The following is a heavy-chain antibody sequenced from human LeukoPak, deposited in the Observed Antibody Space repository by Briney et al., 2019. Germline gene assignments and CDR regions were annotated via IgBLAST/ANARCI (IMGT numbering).Heavy chain of an antibody. CDR3: ARAHPGSSGSFDY. D-gene: IGHD6-25*01. Sequence: GGSLRLSCAASGFTFSSYAMHWVRQAPGKGLEWVAVISYDGSNKYYADSVKGRFTISRDSSKNTLYLQMNSLRAEDTAVYYCARAHPGSSGSFDYWGQGTLVTVSS. CDR1: GFTFSSYA. V-gene: IGHV3-30-3*01. J-gene: IGHJ4*02. CDR2: ISYDGSNK.